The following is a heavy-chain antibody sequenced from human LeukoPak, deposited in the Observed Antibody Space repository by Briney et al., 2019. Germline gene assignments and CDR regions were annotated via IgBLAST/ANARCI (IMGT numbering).Heavy chain of an antibody. CDR2: IYHSGST. CDR3: ARERDGYNFGPIDY. V-gene: IGHV4-30-2*01. D-gene: IGHD5-24*01. CDR1: GGSISSGGYS. Sequence: SQTLSLTCAVSGGSISSGGYSWSWIRQPPGKGLEWIGYIYHSGSTYYNPSLKSRVTISVDTSKNQFSLKLSSVTAADTAVYYCARERDGYNFGPIDYWGQGTLVTVSS. J-gene: IGHJ4*02.